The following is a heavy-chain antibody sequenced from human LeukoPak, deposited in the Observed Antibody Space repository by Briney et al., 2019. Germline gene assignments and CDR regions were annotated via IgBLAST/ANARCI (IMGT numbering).Heavy chain of an antibody. CDR1: GFTFSSYA. D-gene: IGHD3-22*01. Sequence: GRSLRLSCAASGFTFSSYAVHWVRQAPGKGLEWVAVISYDGSNKYYADSVKGRFTISRDNSKNTLYLQMNSLRAEDTAVYYCARPQSDYYDSSGYYYFDYWGQGTLVTVSS. CDR3: ARPQSDYYDSSGYYYFDY. V-gene: IGHV3-30-3*01. CDR2: ISYDGSNK. J-gene: IGHJ4*02.